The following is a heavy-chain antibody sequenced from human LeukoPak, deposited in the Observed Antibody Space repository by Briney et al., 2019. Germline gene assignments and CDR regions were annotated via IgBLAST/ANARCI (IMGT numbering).Heavy chain of an antibody. V-gene: IGHV4-34*01. D-gene: IGHD1-14*01. CDR2: INHSGST. CDR3: ARGVTGTTEYYFNY. Sequence: PSETLSLTCAVYGGSFSGYYWSWIRQPPGKGLEWIGEINHSGSTNYNPSLKSRVTISVDTSKNQFSLKLSSVTAADTAVYYCARGVTGTTEYYFNYWGQGTLVTVSS. J-gene: IGHJ4*02. CDR1: GGSFSGYY.